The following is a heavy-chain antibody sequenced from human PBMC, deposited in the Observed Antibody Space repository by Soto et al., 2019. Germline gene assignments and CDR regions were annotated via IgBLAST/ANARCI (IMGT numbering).Heavy chain of an antibody. Sequence: QVQLVQSGAEVKKPGASVKVSCKASGYTFTSYAMHWVRQAPGQRLEWMGWINAGNGNTKYSQKFQGRVTITRDTSASTAYMELSSLRSEDTAVYYCARSRVTYYYDSSGYYHDYWGQGTLVTVSS. CDR2: INAGNGNT. CDR3: ARSRVTYYYDSSGYYHDY. J-gene: IGHJ4*02. V-gene: IGHV1-3*01. CDR1: GYTFTSYA. D-gene: IGHD3-22*01.